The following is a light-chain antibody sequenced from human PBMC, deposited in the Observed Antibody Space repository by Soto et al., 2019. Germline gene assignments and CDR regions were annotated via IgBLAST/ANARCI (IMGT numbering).Light chain of an antibody. Sequence: DIVMTQSPDSLAVSLGERATINCKSSQSVLYSSNNKNYLAWYQQKAGQPPKLLIYWASTRESGVPDRFSGSGSGTDFTLTISSLQAEDVALYYCQQYYSIPRTFGQGTKVEIK. J-gene: IGKJ1*01. V-gene: IGKV4-1*01. CDR3: QQYYSIPRT. CDR2: WAS. CDR1: QSVLYSSNNKNY.